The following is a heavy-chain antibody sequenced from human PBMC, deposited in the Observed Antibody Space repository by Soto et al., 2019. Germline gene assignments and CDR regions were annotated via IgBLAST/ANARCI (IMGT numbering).Heavy chain of an antibody. CDR3: ARLGRQNYGSGTH. V-gene: IGHV4-39*01. D-gene: IGHD3-10*01. Sequence: QLQLQESGPGLVKPSETLSLSCAVSGGSISGSVNYWGWIRQPPGKGLEWIGNIYYSGTTYYNPSLESRVTISVETSKNRFSLRLTSVTAADTAVYYCARLGRQNYGSGTHWGQGTLVTVSS. CDR1: GGSISGSVNY. J-gene: IGHJ4*02. CDR2: IYYSGTT.